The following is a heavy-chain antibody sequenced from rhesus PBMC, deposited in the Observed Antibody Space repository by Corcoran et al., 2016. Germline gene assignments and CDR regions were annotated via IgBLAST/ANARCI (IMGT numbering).Heavy chain of an antibody. V-gene: IGHV4-76*01. J-gene: IGHJ6*01. CDR2: IYGSSGST. CDR3: ASPPRWAGLDS. Sequence: QVQLQESGPGVVKPSETLSLTCAVSGGSISGGYEWSWMRQPPGKGLEWNGYIYGSSGSTNYNPSLKERVTISKAASKNVFSLKLRSVTAANTSVYYCASPPRWAGLDSWGQGVVVTVSS. CDR1: GGSISGGYE. D-gene: IGHD6-37*01.